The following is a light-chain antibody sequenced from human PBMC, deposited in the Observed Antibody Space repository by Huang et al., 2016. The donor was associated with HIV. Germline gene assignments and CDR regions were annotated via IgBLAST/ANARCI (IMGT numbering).Light chain of an antibody. J-gene: IGKJ2*01. V-gene: IGKV3D-15*01. CDR3: QQYNDWPPDPT. Sequence: EIVMTQSPATLSASPGETVTLACRASQSVNSNLAWLQQKPGQAPRLLIYGASSRSPGVPGRFSGSGSGTDFTLTISSLQSEDFAFYYCQQYNDWPPDPTFGQGTKLDTK. CDR2: GAS. CDR1: QSVNSN.